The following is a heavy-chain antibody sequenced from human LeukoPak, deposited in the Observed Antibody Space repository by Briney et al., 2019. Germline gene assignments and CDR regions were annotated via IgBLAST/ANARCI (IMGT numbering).Heavy chain of an antibody. CDR2: ISASGGST. CDR3: AKDPYNILTGYRYYFDC. J-gene: IGHJ4*02. V-gene: IGHV3-23*01. CDR1: GFTFSSYA. Sequence: GGSLRLSCAASGFTFSSYAMSWVRQAPGKGLEWVSAISASGGSTYYADPVKGRFTISRDNSKNTLYLQMNSLRAEDSALYYCAKDPYNILTGYRYYFDCWGQGTLVTVSS. D-gene: IGHD3-9*01.